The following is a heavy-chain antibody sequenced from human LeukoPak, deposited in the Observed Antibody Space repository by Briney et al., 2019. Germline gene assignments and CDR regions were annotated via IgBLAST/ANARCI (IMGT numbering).Heavy chain of an antibody. Sequence: GGSLRLSSVASGFTFSSYAMSWVRQAPGKGLEWVSAISGSGGSTYYADSVKGRFTISRDNSKNTLYLQMNSLRAEDTAVYYCAKDYTSHYYDSTGRPRGYFQHWGQGTLVTVSS. J-gene: IGHJ1*01. V-gene: IGHV3-23*01. CDR1: GFTFSSYA. CDR3: AKDYTSHYYDSTGRPRGYFQH. CDR2: ISGSGGST. D-gene: IGHD3-22*01.